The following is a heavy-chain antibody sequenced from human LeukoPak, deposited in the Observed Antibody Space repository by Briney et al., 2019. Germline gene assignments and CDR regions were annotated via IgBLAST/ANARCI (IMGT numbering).Heavy chain of an antibody. V-gene: IGHV1-3*03. CDR3: ARVSRDAFDI. J-gene: IGHJ3*02. Sequence: EASVKVSCKASGYTFPIYTMHWVRQAPGQRLEWMGWINVGNGNTKYSQEFQGRVTVTRDTSASTAYMELSSLRSEDMAVYYCARVSRDAFDIWGQGTMVTVSS. CDR1: GYTFPIYT. CDR2: INVGNGNT. D-gene: IGHD3-3*02.